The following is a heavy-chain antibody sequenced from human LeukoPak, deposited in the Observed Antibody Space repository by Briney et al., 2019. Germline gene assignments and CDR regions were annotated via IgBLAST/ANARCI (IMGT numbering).Heavy chain of an antibody. J-gene: IGHJ4*02. D-gene: IGHD3-22*01. CDR3: AKADDSSGYYPPFDY. V-gene: IGHV1-69*04. CDR2: IIPILGIA. CDR1: GGTFSSYA. Sequence: SVKVSCKASGGTFSSYAISWVRQAPGQGLEWMGRIIPILGIANYAQKFQGRVTITADKSTSTAYMELSSLRSDDTAVYYCAKADDSSGYYPPFDYWGQGTLVTVSS.